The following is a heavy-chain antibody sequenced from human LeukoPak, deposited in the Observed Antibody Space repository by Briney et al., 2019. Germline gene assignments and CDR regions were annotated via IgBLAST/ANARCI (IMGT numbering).Heavy chain of an antibody. D-gene: IGHD3-3*01. CDR1: GGSISNYY. Sequence: SETLSLTCTVSGGSISNYYWSWIRQPAGKGLEWIGRIYTRGNTNHNPSLKSRVTMSVDTPKNEVSLKLTSVTAADTAVYFCARGGGTNDDFWSGYAYSFDYWGQGALVTVSS. CDR2: IYTRGNT. CDR3: ARGGGTNDDFWSGYAYSFDY. J-gene: IGHJ4*02. V-gene: IGHV4-4*07.